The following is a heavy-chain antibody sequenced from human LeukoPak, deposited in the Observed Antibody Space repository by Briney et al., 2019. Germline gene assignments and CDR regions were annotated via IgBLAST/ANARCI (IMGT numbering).Heavy chain of an antibody. J-gene: IGHJ4*02. V-gene: IGHV4-34*01. CDR1: GGSFSGYY. Sequence: SETLSLTCAVYGGSFSGYYWSWIRQPPGKGLEWIGEINHSGSTNYNPSLKSRVTISVDTSKNQFSLKLSSVTAAGTAVYYCARGCVYDSSPVPYYFDYWGQGTLVTVSS. D-gene: IGHD3-22*01. CDR2: INHSGST. CDR3: ARGCVYDSSPVPYYFDY.